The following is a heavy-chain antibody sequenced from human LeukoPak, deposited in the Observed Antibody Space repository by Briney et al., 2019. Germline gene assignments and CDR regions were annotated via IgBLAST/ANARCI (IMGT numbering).Heavy chain of an antibody. D-gene: IGHD1-26*01. J-gene: IGHJ4*02. CDR3: AGFSGSSNFDY. CDR1: GYTFTGYF. Sequence: GASVKVSCRASGYTFTGYFMHWVRQAPGQGLEWMGWIYTNSGGTKYAQKFQGRVTITRDTSISTTYMELSSLRSDDTAVYYCAGFSGSSNFDYWGQGTLVTVSS. V-gene: IGHV1-2*02. CDR2: IYTNSGGT.